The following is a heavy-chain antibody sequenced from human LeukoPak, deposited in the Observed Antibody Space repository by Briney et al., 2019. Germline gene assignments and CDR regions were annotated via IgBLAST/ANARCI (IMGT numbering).Heavy chain of an antibody. CDR1: GGSFSGYY. CDR2: VNHSGST. CDR3: AREDY. J-gene: IGHJ4*02. Sequence: PSETLSLTCAVYGGSFSGYYWSWIRQPPGKGLEWIGEVNHSGSTNYNPSLKSRVTISVDTSKNQFSLKLSSVTAADTALYYCAREDYWGQGTLVTVSS. V-gene: IGHV4-34*01.